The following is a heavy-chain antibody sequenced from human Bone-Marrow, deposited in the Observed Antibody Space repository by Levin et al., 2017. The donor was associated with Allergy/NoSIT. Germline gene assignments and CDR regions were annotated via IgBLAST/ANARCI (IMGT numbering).Heavy chain of an antibody. CDR2: ISNTASGGTT. V-gene: IGHV3-49*04. D-gene: IGHD3-10*01. J-gene: IGHJ4*02. CDR1: GFTFRAYA. CDR3: ARARGLRGHSPAN. Sequence: GGSLRLSCTGSGFTFRAYALTWVRQAPGKGLEWVGFISNTASGGTTEYAASVKGRFTISRDDYKCVAHLQINSPRTDDTAAYFCARARGLRGHSPANWGQGTLVIVSS.